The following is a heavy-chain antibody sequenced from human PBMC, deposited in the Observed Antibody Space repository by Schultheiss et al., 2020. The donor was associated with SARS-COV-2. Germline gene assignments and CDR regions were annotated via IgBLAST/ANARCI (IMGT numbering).Heavy chain of an antibody. D-gene: IGHD4-17*01. CDR1: GGSISSYY. J-gene: IGHJ5*02. Sequence: ESLKISCTVSGGSISSYYWSWIRQPPGKGLEWIGYIYYSGSTYYNPSLKSRVTISVDTSKNQFSLKLSSVTAADTAVYYCARAGLGTVTTYWFDPWGQGTLVTVSS. V-gene: IGHV4-59*06. CDR3: ARAGLGTVTTYWFDP. CDR2: IYYSGST.